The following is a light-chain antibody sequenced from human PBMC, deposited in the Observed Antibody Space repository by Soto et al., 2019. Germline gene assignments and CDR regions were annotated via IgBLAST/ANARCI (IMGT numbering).Light chain of an antibody. V-gene: IGKV3-20*01. J-gene: IGKJ1*01. Sequence: EIVLTQSPGTLSLSPGERATLSCRASQSVSGSFLAWYQQKSGQAPRLLIYGASSRATGIPDRFSGSGSGTVFTLTISRLEPEDFAVYYCQHYGTSSGTFGQGTKVEIK. CDR3: QHYGTSSGT. CDR2: GAS. CDR1: QSVSGSF.